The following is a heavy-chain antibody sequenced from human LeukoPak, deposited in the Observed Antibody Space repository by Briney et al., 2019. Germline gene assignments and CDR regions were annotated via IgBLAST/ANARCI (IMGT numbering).Heavy chain of an antibody. CDR2: ISGSGGST. J-gene: IGHJ3*02. CDR3: ARVSGKQSSSWYAFDI. Sequence: GGSLRLSCAASGFTFSSYAMSWVRQAPGKGLKWVSAISGSGGSTYYADSVKGRFTISRDNSKNTLYLQMNSLRAEDTAVYYCARVSGKQSSSWYAFDIWGQGTMVTVSS. D-gene: IGHD6-13*01. CDR1: GFTFSSYA. V-gene: IGHV3-23*01.